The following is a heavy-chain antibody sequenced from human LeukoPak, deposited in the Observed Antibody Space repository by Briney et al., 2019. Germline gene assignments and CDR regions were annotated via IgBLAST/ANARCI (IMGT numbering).Heavy chain of an antibody. CDR2: ISGSRITT. Sequence: GGSLRLSCAASGFTFSNYGMTWVRQAPGKGLEWVSSISGSRITTYYADSVKGRFTVSRDISKNTLSLQMNSLRAEDTAVYYCAKAIGTEYTYAFDYWGQGTLVTVSS. CDR1: GFTFSNYG. V-gene: IGHV3-23*01. D-gene: IGHD5-18*01. CDR3: AKAIGTEYTYAFDY. J-gene: IGHJ4*02.